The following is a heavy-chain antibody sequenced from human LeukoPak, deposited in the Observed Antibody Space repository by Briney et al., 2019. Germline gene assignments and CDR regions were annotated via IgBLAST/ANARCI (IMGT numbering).Heavy chain of an antibody. CDR2: INHSGST. V-gene: IGHV4-34*01. D-gene: IGHD3/OR15-3a*01. Sequence: PSETLSLTCAVYGGSFSGYYWSWIRQPPGKGLEWIGEINHSGSTNYNPSLKSRVTISVDTSKNQFSLKLSSVTAADTAVYYCARGLRNFLTGYYAFDYWGQGTLVTVSS. J-gene: IGHJ4*02. CDR1: GGSFSGYY. CDR3: ARGLRNFLTGYYAFDY.